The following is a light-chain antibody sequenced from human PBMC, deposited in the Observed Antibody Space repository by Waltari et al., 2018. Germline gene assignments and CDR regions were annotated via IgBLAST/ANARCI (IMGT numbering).Light chain of an antibody. CDR2: DSS. V-gene: IGKV1-33*01. CDR1: QDIRHF. Sequence: DIQMTQSPSSLSASVGDRVTITCQASQDIRHFLNWYQQKPGKAPNLLIYDSSNLETGVPSRFSGSGSGTDFTLTISNVEPEDFAVYYCQQRHDWPLNFGGGTKLEIK. CDR3: QQRHDWPLN. J-gene: IGKJ4*01.